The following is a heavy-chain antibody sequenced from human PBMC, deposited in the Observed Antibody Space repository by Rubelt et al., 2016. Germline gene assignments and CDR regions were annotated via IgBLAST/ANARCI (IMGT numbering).Heavy chain of an antibody. V-gene: IGHV4-59*01. CDR3: ARARHFYDNSYYYYFFDP. D-gene: IGHD3-22*01. J-gene: IGHJ5*02. CDR1: GGSISSYY. CDR2: ISYSGST. Sequence: QLQLQESGPGLVKPSETLSLTCTVSGGSISSYYWSWIRQPPGKGLEWIGFISYSGSTNYNPYLKSRVTISLDTSKNHFSLELSYVTASDTAVYYCARARHFYDNSYYYYFFDPWGQGTLVTVSS.